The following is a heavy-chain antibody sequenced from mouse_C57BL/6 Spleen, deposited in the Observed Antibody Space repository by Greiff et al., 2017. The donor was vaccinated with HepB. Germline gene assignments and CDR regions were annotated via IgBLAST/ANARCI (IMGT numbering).Heavy chain of an antibody. CDR2: ISSGSSTI. Sequence: EVKLMESGGGLVKPGGSLKLSCAASGFTFSDYGMHWVRQAPEKGLEWVAYISSGSSTIYYADTVKGRFTISRDNAKNTLFLQMTSLRSEDTAMYYCARGENYDDYHIDYWGQGTTLTVSS. D-gene: IGHD2-4*01. CDR3: ARGENYDDYHIDY. J-gene: IGHJ2*01. CDR1: GFTFSDYG. V-gene: IGHV5-17*01.